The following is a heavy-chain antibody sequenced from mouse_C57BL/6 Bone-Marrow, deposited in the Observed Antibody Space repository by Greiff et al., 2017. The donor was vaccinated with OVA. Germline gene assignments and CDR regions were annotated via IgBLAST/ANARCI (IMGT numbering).Heavy chain of an antibody. CDR1: GFTFSDYG. V-gene: IGHV5-15*01. Sequence: EVKLMESGGGLVQPGGSLKLSCAASGFTFSDYGMAWVRQAPRKGPEWVAFISNLAYSIYYADTVTGRFTIPRENAKNTLYLEMSSLRSEDTAMYYCARPLYGSSPAWFAYGGQGTLVTVSA. D-gene: IGHD1-1*01. CDR3: ARPLYGSSPAWFAY. J-gene: IGHJ3*01. CDR2: ISNLAYSI.